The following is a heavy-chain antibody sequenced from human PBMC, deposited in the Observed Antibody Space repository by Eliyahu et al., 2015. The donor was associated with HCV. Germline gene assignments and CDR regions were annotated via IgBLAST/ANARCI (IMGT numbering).Heavy chain of an antibody. CDR3: ASGGGGIAVAGTGGWFDP. D-gene: IGHD6-19*01. V-gene: IGHV4-59*12. CDR2: IYYTGST. CDR1: GASISXYY. Sequence: QVQLLESGPGLVKPSETLSLTCTVSGASISXYYWSWIRQXPGKGLEWIAYIYYTGSTHYNPSLKSRVTMSLDTSKNQLSLKLTSVTAADTAVYYCASGGGGIAVAGTGGWFDPWGQGTLITVSS. J-gene: IGHJ5*02.